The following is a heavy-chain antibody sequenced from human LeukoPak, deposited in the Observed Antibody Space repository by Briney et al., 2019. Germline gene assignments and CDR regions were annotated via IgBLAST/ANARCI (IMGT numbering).Heavy chain of an antibody. CDR3: ARGSYPDCTNGVCPFDY. CDR1: GYTFTSHG. D-gene: IGHD2-8*01. J-gene: IGHJ4*02. CDR2: ISAYNGNT. V-gene: IGHV1-18*01. Sequence: VASVKVSCKASGYTFTSHGISWVRQAPGQGLEWMGWISAYNGNTNYAQKLQGRVTMTTDTSTSTAYMELRSLRSDDTAVYYCARGSYPDCTNGVCPFDYWGQGTLVTVSS.